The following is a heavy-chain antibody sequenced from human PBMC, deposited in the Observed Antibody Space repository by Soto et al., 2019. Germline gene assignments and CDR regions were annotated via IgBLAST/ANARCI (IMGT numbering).Heavy chain of an antibody. Sequence: GASVKVSCKASGYTFTSYYMHWVRQAPGQGLEWMGIINPSGGSTSYAQKFQGRVTMTRDTSTNTVYMELSSLRSEDTAVYYCARAVDIVVVPAAQGAEAFDIWGQGTMVTVSS. CDR2: INPSGGST. V-gene: IGHV1-46*01. CDR1: GYTFTSYY. CDR3: ARAVDIVVVPAAQGAEAFDI. D-gene: IGHD2-2*01. J-gene: IGHJ3*02.